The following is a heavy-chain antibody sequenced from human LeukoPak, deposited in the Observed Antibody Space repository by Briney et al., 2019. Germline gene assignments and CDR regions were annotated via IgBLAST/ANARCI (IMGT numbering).Heavy chain of an antibody. J-gene: IGHJ4*02. Sequence: ASVKVSCKASGGTFSSYAISWVRQAPGQGLEWMGRIIPIFGTANYAQKFQGRVTITADKSTSTAYMELSSLRSEDTAVYYCASTTVTNDVDYWGQGTVVTVSS. CDR3: ASTTVTNDVDY. V-gene: IGHV1-69*06. D-gene: IGHD4-17*01. CDR1: GGTFSSYA. CDR2: IIPIFGTA.